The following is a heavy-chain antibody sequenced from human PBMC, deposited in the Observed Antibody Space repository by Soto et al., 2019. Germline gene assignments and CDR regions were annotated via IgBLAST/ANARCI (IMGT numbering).Heavy chain of an antibody. V-gene: IGHV3-23*01. CDR2: ISGSGSST. CDR3: AKGRVYSGSSIGFDY. CDR1: GFTFSTYA. Sequence: PGGSLRLSCAASGFTFSTYAMTWVRQSPGKGLDWISTISGSGSSTYYADSVKGRFTISRDNSKNTLYLQMNSLRADDTAVYYCAKGRVYSGSSIGFDYWGQGTLVTVSS. J-gene: IGHJ4*02. D-gene: IGHD6-6*01.